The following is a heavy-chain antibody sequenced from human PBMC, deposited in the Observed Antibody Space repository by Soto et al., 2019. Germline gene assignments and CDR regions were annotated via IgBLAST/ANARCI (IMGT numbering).Heavy chain of an antibody. D-gene: IGHD1-26*01. CDR3: ARGDRGAFDL. CDR2: IHNDGSRT. J-gene: IGHJ3*01. V-gene: IGHV3-74*03. CDR1: GFTFSYYW. Sequence: EVQLVESGGGLVQPGESLRLSCAASGFTFSYYWMHWVRQTPGKGLLWVSHIHNDGSRTTYADSVKGRFIISRDNARNTVYLQMNSLRDEDTAVYYCARGDRGAFDLWGQGTAVTVSS.